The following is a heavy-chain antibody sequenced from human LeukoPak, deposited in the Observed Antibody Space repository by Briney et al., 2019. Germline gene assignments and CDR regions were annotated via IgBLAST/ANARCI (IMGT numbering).Heavy chain of an antibody. CDR3: ARADKGSSWYTYYMDV. CDR2: IYYSGST. Sequence: SETLSLTFTVSGGSISSYYWSWIRQPPGKGLEWIGYIYYSGSTNYNPSLKSRVTISVDTSKNQFSLKLTSVTAADTAVYYCARADKGSSWYTYYMDVWGKGTTVTVSS. V-gene: IGHV4-59*01. J-gene: IGHJ6*03. D-gene: IGHD6-13*01. CDR1: GGSISSYY.